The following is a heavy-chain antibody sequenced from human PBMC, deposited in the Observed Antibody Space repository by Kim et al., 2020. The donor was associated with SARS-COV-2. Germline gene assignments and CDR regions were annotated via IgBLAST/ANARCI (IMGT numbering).Heavy chain of an antibody. D-gene: IGHD2-8*01. V-gene: IGHV3-30-3*01. CDR3: ARNNGGGLLYYFDY. J-gene: IGHJ4*02. CDR2: ISYDGSNK. CDR1: GFTFSSYA. Sequence: GGSLRLSCAASGFTFSSYAMHWVRQAPGKGLEWVAVISYDGSNKYYADSVKGRFTISRDNSKNTLYLQMNSLRAEDTAVYYCARNNGGGLLYYFDYWGQG.